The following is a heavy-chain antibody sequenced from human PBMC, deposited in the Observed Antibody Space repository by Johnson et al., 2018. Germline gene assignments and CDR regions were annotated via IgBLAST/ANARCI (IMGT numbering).Heavy chain of an antibody. J-gene: IGHJ3*02. CDR2: IIPIFGTA. V-gene: IGHV1-69*01. D-gene: IGHD3-3*01. CDR3: AREWRGHLVALDAFDI. CDR1: GGTFSSYA. Sequence: VQLVESGAEVKKPGSSVKVSCKASGGTFSSYAISWVRQAPGQGLEWMGGIIPIFGTANYAQKFQGRVTITVDESTSTAYMELSSLRSGDTAVYYWAREWRGHLVALDAFDIWGQGTMVTVSS.